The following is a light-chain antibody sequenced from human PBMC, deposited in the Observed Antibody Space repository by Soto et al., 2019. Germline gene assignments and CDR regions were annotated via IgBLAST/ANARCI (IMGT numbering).Light chain of an antibody. V-gene: IGKV1-39*01. CDR3: QQSSSTPVT. CDR1: ETIRPY. Sequence: DIPTTQSPSSLSASVGDRVTITCRTSETIRPYLNWYQQKSGKAPQLLIYGASTLRSGVPSRFSGSGSGTDFTLTISSLQPEDSATYYCQQSSSTPVTFGQGTRLEIK. J-gene: IGKJ5*01. CDR2: GAS.